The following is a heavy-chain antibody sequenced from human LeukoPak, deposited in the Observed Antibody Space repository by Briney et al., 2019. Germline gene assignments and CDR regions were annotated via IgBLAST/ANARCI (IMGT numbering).Heavy chain of an antibody. CDR3: ARAPGSGPPNY. CDR1: GGTFSSYT. CDR2: IIPILGIA. V-gene: IGHV1-69*02. J-gene: IGHJ4*02. D-gene: IGHD3-10*01. Sequence: SVKVSCKASGGTFSSYTISWVRQAPGQGLEWMARIIPILGIANYAQKFQGRVTITADKSTSTAYMELSSLRSDDTAVYYCARAPGSGPPNYWGQGTLVTVSS.